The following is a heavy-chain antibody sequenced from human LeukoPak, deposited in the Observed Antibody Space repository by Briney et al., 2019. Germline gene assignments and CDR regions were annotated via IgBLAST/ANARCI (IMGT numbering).Heavy chain of an antibody. D-gene: IGHD5/OR15-5a*01. V-gene: IGHV3-30*02. CDR1: GFTFDSYG. CDR3: ARDRYRVSPTMRYYFDY. CDR2: IRYDGSNT. J-gene: IGHJ4*02. Sequence: GGSLRLSCAASGFTFDSYGMHWVRQAPGKGLEWVAFIRYDGSNTYYADSVKGRFTISRDNSKNTLYLQMNSLRSEDTAVYYCARDRYRVSPTMRYYFDYWGQGTLVTVSS.